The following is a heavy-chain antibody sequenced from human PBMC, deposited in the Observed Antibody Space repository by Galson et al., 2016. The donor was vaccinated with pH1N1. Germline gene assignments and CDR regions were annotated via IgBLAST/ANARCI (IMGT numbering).Heavy chain of an antibody. CDR2: ISWNSGAI. CDR3: ARDVAYSCYDPYFDF. V-gene: IGHV3-9*01. Sequence: SLRLSCAASGFSFDDHAMHWVRQAPGKDLEWVSGISWNSGAIDYSDSVKGRFTISRDNAKNSLYLQMNSLRPEDTAFYYCARDVAYSCYDPYFDFWAQGTLVTVSS. CDR1: GFSFDDHA. D-gene: IGHD5-12*01. J-gene: IGHJ4*02.